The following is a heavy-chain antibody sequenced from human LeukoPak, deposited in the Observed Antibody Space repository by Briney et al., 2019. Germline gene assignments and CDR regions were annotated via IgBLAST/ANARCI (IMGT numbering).Heavy chain of an antibody. D-gene: IGHD3-9*01. CDR1: GFTFGDYS. Sequence: GGSLRLSCSASGFTFGDYSMSWFRQAPGKGLEWVGFIRNKTYGGTAEYAASVKGRFTISRDDSESIAYLQMDSLKTEDTAVYYCSREVRYFDWFQADYWGQGTLVTASS. V-gene: IGHV3-49*03. CDR3: SREVRYFDWFQADY. J-gene: IGHJ4*02. CDR2: IRNKTYGGTA.